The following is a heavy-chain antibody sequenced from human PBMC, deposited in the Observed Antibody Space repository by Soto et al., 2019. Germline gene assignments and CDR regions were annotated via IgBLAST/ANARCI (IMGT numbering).Heavy chain of an antibody. Sequence: PSETLSLTCTVYGGSISGYYWSWIRQPPGKGLEWIGYIDYSGSTNYNPSLKSRVNISVDTSNNQFSLKLSSVTAADTAVYFFARAGNYDVLSGRMYYFDSWGQGTPVTVSS. V-gene: IGHV4-59*12. D-gene: IGHD3-3*01. CDR3: ARAGNYDVLSGRMYYFDS. CDR1: GGSISGYY. J-gene: IGHJ4*02. CDR2: IDYSGST.